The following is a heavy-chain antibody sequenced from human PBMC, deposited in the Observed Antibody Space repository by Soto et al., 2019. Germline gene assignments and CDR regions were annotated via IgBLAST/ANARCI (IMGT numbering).Heavy chain of an antibody. D-gene: IGHD3-10*01. CDR2: ISAGGDGT. J-gene: IGHJ4*02. CDR1: GFSFSDYA. Sequence: EVQLLESGGGLVQPGGSLRLSCTASGFSFSDYALTWVRQAPGKGLEWISLISAGGDGTFYADSVKGRFTISRDNSKNTLYLQMTSPRAEDTAVYFCAKRGGGGYFDYWGQGTLVTVSS. CDR3: AKRGGGGYFDY. V-gene: IGHV3-23*01.